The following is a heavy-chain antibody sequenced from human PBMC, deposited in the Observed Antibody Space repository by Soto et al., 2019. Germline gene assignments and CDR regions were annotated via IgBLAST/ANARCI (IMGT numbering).Heavy chain of an antibody. V-gene: IGHV4-34*01. Sequence: QVQLQQWGAGLLKPSETLSLTCAVYGGSFSGYSWTWIRQPPGTGLEWIGEINHSGSTNYNPSLKSRVTISVDTSKNQFSLKLTSVTAADTAVYYCARDKITGLFDYWGQGTLFTVSS. J-gene: IGHJ4*02. CDR1: GGSFSGYS. CDR2: INHSGST. D-gene: IGHD2-8*02. CDR3: ARDKITGLFDY.